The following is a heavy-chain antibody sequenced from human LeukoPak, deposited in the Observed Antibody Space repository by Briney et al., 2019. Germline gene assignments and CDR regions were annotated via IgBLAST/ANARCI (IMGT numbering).Heavy chain of an antibody. CDR2: IYSGGST. V-gene: IGHV3-53*01. Sequence: GGSLRLSCAASGFTVSSNYMSWVRQAPGKGLEWVSVIYSGGSTYSADSVKGRFTISRDNSKNTLYLQMNGLRAEDTAVYYCARDSNYDTSGHYYWGQGTLVTVSS. CDR3: ARDSNYDTSGHYY. J-gene: IGHJ4*02. CDR1: GFTVSSNY. D-gene: IGHD3-22*01.